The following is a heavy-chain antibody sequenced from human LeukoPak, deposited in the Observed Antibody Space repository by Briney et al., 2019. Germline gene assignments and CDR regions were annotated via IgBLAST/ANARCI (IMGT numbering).Heavy chain of an antibody. CDR3: VKGSGFQLPTPRDS. J-gene: IGHJ4*02. D-gene: IGHD2-21*01. CDR2: VIGGSENA. Sequence: GGSLSLSCAAAGFTFSSYGMDWVRQAPGKGLEWVSAVIGGSENAHYEGSVRGRFTISRDNLKKLVFLRMSNLRVKKPATNDCVKGSGFQLPTPRDSWGLGNLVSVSS. V-gene: IGHV3-23*01. CDR1: GFTFSSYG.